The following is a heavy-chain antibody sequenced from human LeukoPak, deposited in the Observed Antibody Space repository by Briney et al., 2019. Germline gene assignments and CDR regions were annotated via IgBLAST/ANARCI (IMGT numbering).Heavy chain of an antibody. D-gene: IGHD2-15*01. Sequence: GESLKISWKGSGYSFYNYWIDWVRQTPGKGLEYVGIIYPGDSETRYSPSFQGQVTISPDESINTAYLQWSSLKASDTAIYYCARRGYNCNDGRCYSDRLDSWGQGTLVTVSS. CDR2: IYPGDSET. V-gene: IGHV5-51*01. CDR1: GYSFYNYW. J-gene: IGHJ4*02. CDR3: ARRGYNCNDGRCYSDRLDS.